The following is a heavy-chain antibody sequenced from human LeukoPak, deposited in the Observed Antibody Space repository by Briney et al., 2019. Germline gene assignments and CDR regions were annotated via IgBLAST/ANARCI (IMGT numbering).Heavy chain of an antibody. Sequence: HPSETLSLTCTVSGGSISSSSYYWGWIRQPPGKGLEWIGSIYYSGSTYYNPSLKSRVTISVDTSKNQFSLKLSSVTAADTAVYYCARHATMTTIGFDPWGQGTLVTVSS. CDR3: ARHATMTTIGFDP. D-gene: IGHD3-16*01. V-gene: IGHV4-39*01. CDR2: IYYSGST. CDR1: GGSISSSSYY. J-gene: IGHJ5*02.